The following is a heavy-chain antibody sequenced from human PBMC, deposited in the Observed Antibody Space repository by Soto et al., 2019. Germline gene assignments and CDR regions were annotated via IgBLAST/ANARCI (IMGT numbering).Heavy chain of an antibody. CDR3: ARRDRSGFSYWLDT. Sequence: SETLSLTCTVSGGSISDVYYWSWIRQHPGKGLEWIGSISDSGRTSYNPSLKSRLTISVDTSKNQFSLNLRSVTAPDTAVYYFARRDRSGFSYWLDTWGQGTLVTVPS. D-gene: IGHD3-22*01. V-gene: IGHV4-31*03. J-gene: IGHJ5*02. CDR1: GGSISDVYY. CDR2: ISDSGRT.